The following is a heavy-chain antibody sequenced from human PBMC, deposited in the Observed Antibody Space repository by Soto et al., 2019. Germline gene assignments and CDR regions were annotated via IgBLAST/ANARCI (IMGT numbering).Heavy chain of an antibody. CDR3: ASLPPNLGFLEWPYGMDV. Sequence: PSETLSLTCTVSGGSISSSSYYWGWIRQPPGKGLELIGSIYYSRSTYYNPSLKIRVTISGDTSKNQFSLNLSSVTAPDTAVSYCASLPPNLGFLEWPYGMDVCGQGTTVTVSS. J-gene: IGHJ6*02. CDR1: GGSISSSSYY. V-gene: IGHV4-39*01. D-gene: IGHD3-3*01. CDR2: IYYSRST.